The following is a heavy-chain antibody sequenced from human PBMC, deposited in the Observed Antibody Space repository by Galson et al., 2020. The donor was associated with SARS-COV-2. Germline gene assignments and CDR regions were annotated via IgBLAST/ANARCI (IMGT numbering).Heavy chain of an antibody. CDR2: IDWDADK. CDR3: ARTLPFTGGRDAFDV. V-gene: IGHV2-70*04. J-gene: IGHJ3*01. D-gene: IGHD3-16*01. CDR1: GFSLTTSGMR. Sequence: SGPTLVKPTQTLTLTCTFSGFSLTTSGMRVNWIRQPPGKALEWLGRIDWDADKFFSTSLKTRLTISKDTSKNQVVLTMNNMDPVDTATYYCARTLPFTGGRDAFDVWGPGTMVIVSS.